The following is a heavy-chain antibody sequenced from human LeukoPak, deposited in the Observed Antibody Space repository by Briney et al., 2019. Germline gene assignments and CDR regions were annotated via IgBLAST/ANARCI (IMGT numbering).Heavy chain of an antibody. CDR2: IYSGGST. J-gene: IGHJ5*02. CDR3: ARVDSSGWYWFDP. Sequence: GGSLRLSCAASGFTFSSYAMSWVRQAPGKGLEWVSVIYSGGSTYYADSVKGRFTISRDNSKNTLYLQMNSLRAEDTAVYYCARVDSSGWYWFDPWGQGTLVTVSS. CDR1: GFTFSSYA. V-gene: IGHV3-53*01. D-gene: IGHD6-19*01.